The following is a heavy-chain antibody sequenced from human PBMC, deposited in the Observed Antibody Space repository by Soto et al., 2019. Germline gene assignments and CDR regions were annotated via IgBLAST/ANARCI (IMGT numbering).Heavy chain of an antibody. CDR2: IYYSGTS. CDR3: ARHAIGVVVPAAIRN. J-gene: IGHJ4*02. CDR1: GGSISSSSYY. Sequence: QVQLQESGPGVVKPSETLSLTCVVSGGSISSSSYYWYWIRQPPGKGLEWIGTIYYSGTSNYNPSLTGRVTISVDTSKNQFSLKLTSVTAADTAVYYCARHAIGVVVPAAIRNWGQGSLVTVSS. D-gene: IGHD2-15*01. V-gene: IGHV4-39*01.